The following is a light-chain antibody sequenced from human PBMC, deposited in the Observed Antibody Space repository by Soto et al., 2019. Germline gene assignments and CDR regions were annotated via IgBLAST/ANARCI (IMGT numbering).Light chain of an antibody. Sequence: EILITQSPATLSASPAERATLSCRASQSVSSNLAWYQQKPGQAPRLLIYGASTRATGIPARFSGSGSGTEFTLTISSLQSEDFAVYYCQQYNNWPPITFGQGTRLEIK. V-gene: IGKV3-15*01. CDR1: QSVSSN. CDR3: QQYNNWPPIT. CDR2: GAS. J-gene: IGKJ5*01.